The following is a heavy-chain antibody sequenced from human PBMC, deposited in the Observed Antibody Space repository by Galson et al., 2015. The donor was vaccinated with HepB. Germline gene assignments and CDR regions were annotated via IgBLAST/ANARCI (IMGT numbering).Heavy chain of an antibody. V-gene: IGHV3-23*01. D-gene: IGHD6-19*01. CDR3: AKGRKQWLVLFDY. Sequence: SLRLSCAASGFTFSSYAMSWVRQAPGKGLEWVSAISGSGGRTYYADSVKGRFTISRDNSKNTLYLQMNSLRAEDTAVYYCAKGRKQWLVLFDYWGQGTLVTVSS. CDR2: ISGSGGRT. J-gene: IGHJ4*02. CDR1: GFTFSSYA.